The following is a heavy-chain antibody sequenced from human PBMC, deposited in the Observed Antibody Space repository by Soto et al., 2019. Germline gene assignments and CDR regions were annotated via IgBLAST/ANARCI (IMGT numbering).Heavy chain of an antibody. CDR3: AKYFVIAAAGTADLTDY. J-gene: IGHJ4*02. Sequence: GGSLRLSCAASGFTFSSYAMSWVRQAPGKGLEWVSAISGSGGSTYYADSVKGRFTISRDNSKNTLYLQMNSLRAEDTAVYYCAKYFVIAAAGTADLTDYWGQGTLVTVSS. D-gene: IGHD6-13*01. CDR2: ISGSGGST. CDR1: GFTFSSYA. V-gene: IGHV3-23*01.